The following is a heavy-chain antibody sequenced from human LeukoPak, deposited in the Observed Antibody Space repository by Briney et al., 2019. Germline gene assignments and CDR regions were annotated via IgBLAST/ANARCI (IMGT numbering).Heavy chain of an antibody. D-gene: IGHD2-15*01. V-gene: IGHV4-39*01. Sequence: SETLSLTCTVSGGSISSSSYYWGWIRQPPWKGLEWIGTIYYSGSTYYNPSLKSRVTISVDTSENQFSLKLSSVTAADTAVYYCATIGILTGYCSRGSCYSGNYWGQGTLATVSS. J-gene: IGHJ4*02. CDR1: GGSISSSSYY. CDR3: ATIGILTGYCSRGSCYSGNY. CDR2: IYYSGST.